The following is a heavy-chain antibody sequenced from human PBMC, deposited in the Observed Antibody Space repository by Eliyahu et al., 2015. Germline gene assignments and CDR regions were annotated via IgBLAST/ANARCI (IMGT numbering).Heavy chain of an antibody. D-gene: IGHD1-26*01. Sequence: EVQLLESGGGLVQPGGSLRLXCAASGFTFXSYAMSWVRQAPGKGLEWVSAISGSGGSTYYADSVKGRFTISRDNSKNTLYLQMNSLRAEDTAVYYCAKDGAWYSGSTLDYWGQGTLVTVSS. CDR1: GFTFXSYA. J-gene: IGHJ4*02. V-gene: IGHV3-23*01. CDR3: AKDGAWYSGSTLDY. CDR2: ISGSGGST.